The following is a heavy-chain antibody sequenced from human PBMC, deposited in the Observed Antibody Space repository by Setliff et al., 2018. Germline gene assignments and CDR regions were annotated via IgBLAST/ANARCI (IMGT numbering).Heavy chain of an antibody. D-gene: IGHD2-15*01. CDR2: INDRGST. Sequence: SETLSLTCAVYGGSFSGYFWSWIRQPPGRGLEWIGEINDRGSTHYNPSLKSRATISVDTSKNQFSLKLTSVTAADTAVYYCATTTLGRYCFGGNCYFGYWGQGTLGTVSS. CDR1: GGSFSGYF. V-gene: IGHV4-34*01. CDR3: ATTTLGRYCFGGNCYFGY. J-gene: IGHJ4*02.